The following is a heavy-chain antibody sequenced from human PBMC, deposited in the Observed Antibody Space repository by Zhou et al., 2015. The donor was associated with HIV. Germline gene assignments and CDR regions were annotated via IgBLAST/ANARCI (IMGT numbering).Heavy chain of an antibody. CDR3: ARDSVGYQAAFDI. D-gene: IGHD5-12*01. V-gene: IGHV1-2*02. Sequence: QVQLVQSGAEVKKPGASVRVSCKASGYTFTAHYIHWVRQAPGPGLEWMGWINPNTGTTKYAQKFQGRVTITADESTSTAYMELSSLRSEDTAVYYCARDSVGYQAAFDIVGQGTMVT. CDR1: GYTFTAHY. J-gene: IGHJ3*02. CDR2: INPNTGTT.